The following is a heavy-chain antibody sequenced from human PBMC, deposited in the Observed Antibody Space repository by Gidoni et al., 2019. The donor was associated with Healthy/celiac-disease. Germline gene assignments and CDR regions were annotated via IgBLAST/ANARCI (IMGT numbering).Heavy chain of an antibody. CDR3: ARGPQQQLVYYFDY. CDR2: INHSGST. V-gene: IGHV4-34*01. CDR1: GGSFSGYY. D-gene: IGHD6-13*01. J-gene: IGHJ4*02. Sequence: QVPLQQWGAGLLKPSETLSLPCAVYGGSFSGYYWSWIRQPPGKGLEWIGEINHSGSTNYNPSLKSRVTISVDTSTNQFSLKLSSVTAADTAVYYCARGPQQQLVYYFDYWGQGTLVTVSS.